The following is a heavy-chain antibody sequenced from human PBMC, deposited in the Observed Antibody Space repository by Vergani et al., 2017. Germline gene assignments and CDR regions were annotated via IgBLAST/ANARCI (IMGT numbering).Heavy chain of an antibody. V-gene: IGHV3-30*18. Sequence: QAKLVESGGGVVQPGGSLRLSCAASGFTFSIFGMHWVRQAPGKGLEWVALISHDGSESFYGTSVTGRLTISRDNSKNTLFLQLSSLKAEDTSVYYCAKAAGMGITVSATIDSWGQGTLVLVSS. CDR1: GFTFSIFG. CDR3: AKAAGMGITVSATIDS. D-gene: IGHD3-10*02. CDR2: ISHDGSES. J-gene: IGHJ4*02.